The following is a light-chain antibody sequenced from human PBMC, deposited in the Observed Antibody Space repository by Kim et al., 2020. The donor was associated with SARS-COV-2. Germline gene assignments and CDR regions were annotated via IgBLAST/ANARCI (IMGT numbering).Light chain of an antibody. CDR3: QQRSNWPPGLT. Sequence: PGERATLSCRASQSVSSYLAWYQQKPGQAPRLLIYDASNRATGIPARFSGSGSGTDFTLTISSLEPEDFAVYYCQQRSNWPPGLTFGGGTKVEIK. V-gene: IGKV3-11*01. CDR2: DAS. J-gene: IGKJ4*01. CDR1: QSVSSY.